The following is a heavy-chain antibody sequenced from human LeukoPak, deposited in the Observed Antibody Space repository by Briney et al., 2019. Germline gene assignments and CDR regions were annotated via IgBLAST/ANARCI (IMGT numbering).Heavy chain of an antibody. D-gene: IGHD6-19*01. CDR2: VYYSGST. V-gene: IGHV4-59*01. J-gene: IGHJ4*02. Sequence: PSETLSLTCTVSGRSISSDYWRWIRQPPREGREWIGYVYYSGSTNYNPSLKSRVTISVDTSKNQFSLKLSSVTAADTAVYYCARVYSSGWYGGFFDYWGQGTLVTVSS. CDR3: ARVYSSGWYGGFFDY. CDR1: GRSISSDY.